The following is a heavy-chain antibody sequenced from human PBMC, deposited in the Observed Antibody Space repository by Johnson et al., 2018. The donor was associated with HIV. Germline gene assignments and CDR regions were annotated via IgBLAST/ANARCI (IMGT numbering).Heavy chain of an antibody. CDR2: ISSSGSTI. CDR3: AKAVAARPQGNDGAFDI. J-gene: IGHJ3*02. V-gene: IGHV3-11*04. CDR1: GLTFSDYY. Sequence: QVQLVESGGGLVQPGGSLRLSCAASGLTFSDYYMSWIRQAPGKGLEWVSYISSSGSTIYSADSVKGRFTISRDNAKNSLYLQMNSLRAEDTAVYYCAKAVAARPQGNDGAFDIWGQGTMVTVSS. D-gene: IGHD6-6*01.